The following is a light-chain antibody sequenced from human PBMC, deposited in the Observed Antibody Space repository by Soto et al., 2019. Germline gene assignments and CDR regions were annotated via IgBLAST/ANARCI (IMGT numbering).Light chain of an antibody. J-gene: IGKJ1*01. V-gene: IGKV3-20*01. Sequence: VLTQSPATLSASPGDKVSISPRASQTIRRYLNWYQQKSGKAPKLLIYATSSRATDIPERFIGYGSGTDFTLTISRLEPEDFAAYYCQQYYSSLPTFGQGTKVDIK. CDR3: QQYYSSLPT. CDR1: QTIRRY. CDR2: ATS.